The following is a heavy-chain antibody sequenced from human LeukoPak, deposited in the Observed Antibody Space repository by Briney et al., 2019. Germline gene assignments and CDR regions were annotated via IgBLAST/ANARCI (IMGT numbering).Heavy chain of an antibody. Sequence: ASVTVSCKASGYTFTGYYMHWVRQAPGQGLEWMGWINPNSGGTNYAQKFQGRVTMTRDTSISTAYMELSRLRSDDTAVYYCARVRTNIAARIKHYYYMDVWGKGTTVTVSS. CDR3: ARVRTNIAARIKHYYYMDV. J-gene: IGHJ6*03. V-gene: IGHV1-2*02. CDR1: GYTFTGYY. D-gene: IGHD6-13*01. CDR2: INPNSGGT.